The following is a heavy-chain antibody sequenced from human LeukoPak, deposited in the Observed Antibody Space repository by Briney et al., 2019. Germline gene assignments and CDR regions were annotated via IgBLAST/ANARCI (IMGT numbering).Heavy chain of an antibody. J-gene: IGHJ4*02. CDR1: GGSISSDY. Sequence: SETLSLTSPVSGGSISSDYWSWIRPPPGQGLEWIGYIYYSGSTNYNPSLKSRVTISVDTSKNQFSLKLSSVTAADTAVYYCARGNEYSSSSDFDYWGQGTLVTVSS. CDR2: IYYSGST. D-gene: IGHD6-6*01. CDR3: ARGNEYSSSSDFDY. V-gene: IGHV4-59*01.